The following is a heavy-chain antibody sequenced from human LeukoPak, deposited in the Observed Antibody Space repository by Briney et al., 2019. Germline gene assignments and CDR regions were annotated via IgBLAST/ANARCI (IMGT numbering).Heavy chain of an antibody. CDR1: GFPFCYYA. Sequence: GSLRLSFTASGFPFCYYAMSWVRPAPGKGLEWVGFIRSKAYGGTTEYAASVKGRFTISRDDSKSIAYLQMNSLKTEDTAVYYCTRESGVGALSYWGQGTLVTVSS. CDR2: IRSKAYGGTT. D-gene: IGHD1-26*01. CDR3: TRESGVGALSY. J-gene: IGHJ4*02. V-gene: IGHV3-49*04.